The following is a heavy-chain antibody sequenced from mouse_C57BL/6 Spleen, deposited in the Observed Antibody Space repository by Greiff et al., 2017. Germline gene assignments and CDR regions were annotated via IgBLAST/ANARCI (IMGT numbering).Heavy chain of an antibody. J-gene: IGHJ4*01. CDR1: GYTFTDYN. D-gene: IGHD2-4*01. CDR3: ARGYYDYDDAMDY. CDR2: INPNNGGT. Sequence: EVKVVESGPELVKPGASVKMSCKASGYTFTDYNMHWVKQSHGKSLEWIGYINPNNGGTSYNQKFKGKATLTVNKSSSTAYMELRSLTSEDSAVYYCARGYYDYDDAMDYWGQGTSVTVSS. V-gene: IGHV1-22*01.